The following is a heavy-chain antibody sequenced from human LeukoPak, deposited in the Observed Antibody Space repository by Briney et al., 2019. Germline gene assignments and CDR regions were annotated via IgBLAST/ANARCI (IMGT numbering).Heavy chain of an antibody. V-gene: IGHV3-30*04. J-gene: IGHJ4*02. CDR1: GFTFSSYA. D-gene: IGHD3-10*01. Sequence: GGSLRLSCAASGFTFSSYAMHWVRQAPGKGLEWVAVISYDGSNKYYADSVKGRFTISRDNSKNTLYLQMNSLRAEDTAVYYCARDVHGSGDYYFDYWGQGTLVTVSS. CDR3: ARDVHGSGDYYFDY. CDR2: ISYDGSNK.